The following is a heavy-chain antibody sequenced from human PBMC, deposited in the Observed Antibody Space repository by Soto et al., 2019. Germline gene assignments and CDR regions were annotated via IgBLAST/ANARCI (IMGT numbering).Heavy chain of an antibody. D-gene: IGHD6-6*01. CDR2: IKQDGSEK. V-gene: IGHV3-7*01. Sequence: GGSLRLSCAASGFTFSSYWMSWVRQAPGKGLEWVANIKQDGSEKYYVDSVKGRFTISRDNAKNSLYLQTNSLRAEGTAVYYCARDWSSSNYYGMDVWGQGTTVTVSS. J-gene: IGHJ6*02. CDR1: GFTFSSYW. CDR3: ARDWSSSNYYGMDV.